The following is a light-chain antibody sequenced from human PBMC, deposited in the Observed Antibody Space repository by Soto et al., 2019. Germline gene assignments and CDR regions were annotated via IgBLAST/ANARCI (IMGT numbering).Light chain of an antibody. Sequence: DIQMTQSPSSLSASVGDRVTITCRASQSISNSLNWYQQKPGRAPKLLIYAASSLRSGVPSRFSGSGSGTDFILTISSLQPEDFATYYCQQSYSTPRDFGQGTRLEIK. CDR2: AAS. CDR3: QQSYSTPRD. J-gene: IGKJ5*01. CDR1: QSISNS. V-gene: IGKV1-39*01.